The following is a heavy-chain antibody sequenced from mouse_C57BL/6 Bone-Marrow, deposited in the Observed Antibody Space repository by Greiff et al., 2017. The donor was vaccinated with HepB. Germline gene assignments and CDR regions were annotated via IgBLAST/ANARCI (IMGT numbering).Heavy chain of an antibody. CDR1: GFTFSSYG. Sequence: ESGGDLVKPGGSLKLSCAASGFTFSSYGMSWVRQTPDKRLEWVATISSGGSYTYYPDSVKGRFTISRDNAKNTLYLQMSSLKSEDTAMYYCARAWFAYWGQGTLVTVSA. V-gene: IGHV5-6*01. J-gene: IGHJ3*01. CDR2: ISSGGSYT. CDR3: ARAWFAY.